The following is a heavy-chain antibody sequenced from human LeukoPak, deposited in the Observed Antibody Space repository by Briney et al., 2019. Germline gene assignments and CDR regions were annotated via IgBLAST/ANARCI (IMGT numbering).Heavy chain of an antibody. CDR3: AISSSGDNGYYYGMDV. V-gene: IGHV3-53*04. Sequence: GGSLRLSCSASGFTVSSNYMSWVRQAPGKGLEWVSLIYSDGSTYYADSVKGRFSISRHNSKNTLYLQMNSLRAEDTAVYYCAISSSGDNGYYYGMDVWGQGTTVTVSS. CDR2: IYSDGST. CDR1: GFTVSSNY. D-gene: IGHD3-3*01. J-gene: IGHJ6*02.